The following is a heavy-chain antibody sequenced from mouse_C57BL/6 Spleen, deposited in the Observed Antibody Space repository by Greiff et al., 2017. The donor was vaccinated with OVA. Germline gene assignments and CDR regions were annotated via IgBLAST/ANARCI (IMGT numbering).Heavy chain of an antibody. CDR2: IYPSDSET. Sequence: QVQLQQPGAELVRPGSSVKLSCKASGYTFTSYWMDWVKQRPGQGLEWIGNIYPSDSETHYNQKFKDKATLTVDKSSSTAYMQLSSLTSEDSAVYYCARGGGSWDYWGQGTTLTVSS. V-gene: IGHV1-61*01. D-gene: IGHD1-1*01. CDR3: ARGGGSWDY. J-gene: IGHJ2*01. CDR1: GYTFTSYW.